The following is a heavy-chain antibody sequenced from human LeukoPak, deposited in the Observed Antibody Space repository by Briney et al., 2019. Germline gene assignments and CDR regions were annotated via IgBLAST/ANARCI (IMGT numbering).Heavy chain of an antibody. D-gene: IGHD6-13*01. J-gene: IGHJ4*02. CDR3: ARVGSTWCVDY. Sequence: GGSLRLSCAASGFTFSTYNLNWVRQAPGKGLEWVSSIRSSSDYIYYADSVKGRFTISRDNAKNSLYLQMNSLRVEDTAVYFCARVGSTWCVDYWGQGTLVTISS. V-gene: IGHV3-21*01. CDR2: IRSSSDYI. CDR1: GFTFSTYN.